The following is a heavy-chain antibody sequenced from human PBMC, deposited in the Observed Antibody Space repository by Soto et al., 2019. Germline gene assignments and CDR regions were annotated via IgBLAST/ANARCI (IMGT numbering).Heavy chain of an antibody. Sequence: ASVKVSCKASGYSFTNYYIHWVRQAPGQGLEWMGIINPSGSSKTYAQKFQGRVTITRDTSTNTVYMELRSLRSEDTANYYCARHEVVAAAAFDCWGQGTLVTVSS. V-gene: IGHV1-46*01. D-gene: IGHD6-13*01. J-gene: IGHJ4*02. CDR3: ARHEVVAAAAFDC. CDR2: INPSGSSK. CDR1: GYSFTNYY.